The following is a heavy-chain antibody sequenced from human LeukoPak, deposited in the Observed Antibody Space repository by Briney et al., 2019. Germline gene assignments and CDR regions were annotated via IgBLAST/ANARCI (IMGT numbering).Heavy chain of an antibody. D-gene: IGHD5-24*01. CDR2: INHSGST. Sequence: SETLSLTCAVYGGSFSGYYWSWIRQPPGKGLEWVGEINHSGSTNYNPSLKSRVTISVDTSKNQFSLKLSSVTAADTAVYYCARVGKWLQLTHWGQGTLVTVSS. V-gene: IGHV4-34*01. CDR1: GGSFSGYY. J-gene: IGHJ4*02. CDR3: ARVGKWLQLTH.